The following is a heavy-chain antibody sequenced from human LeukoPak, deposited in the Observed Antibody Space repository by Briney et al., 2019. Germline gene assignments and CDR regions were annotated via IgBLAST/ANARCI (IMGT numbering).Heavy chain of an antibody. D-gene: IGHD3-9*01. CDR1: EFTFSSYV. V-gene: IGHV3-23*01. J-gene: IGHJ4*02. Sequence: GGSLRLSCAASEFTFSSYVMAWVRQAPGKGLEWVSTITPGGSTYYAGSVKGRFTISRDNSKNTLYLQMNSLRAEDTAVYYCAKRDFDDYFDYWGQGTLVTVSS. CDR2: ITPGGST. CDR3: AKRDFDDYFDY.